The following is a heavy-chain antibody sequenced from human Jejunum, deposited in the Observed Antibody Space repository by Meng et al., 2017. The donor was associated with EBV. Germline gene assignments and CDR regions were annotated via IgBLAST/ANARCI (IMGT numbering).Heavy chain of an antibody. CDR3: VRAGHSNWLDP. J-gene: IGHJ5*02. D-gene: IGHD5-12*01. CDR2: TYYRSKWYN. V-gene: IGHV6-1*01. CDR1: GDSVSSNSVA. Sequence: QVQLQQSGPVLVKPSXXLSLTCAISGDSVSSNSVAWNWIRQSPSRGREWLGRTYYRSKWYNEYAVPVQGRITINPDTSKNQFSLQLNSVTHEDTAVYYCVRAGHSNWLDPWGQGTLVTVSS.